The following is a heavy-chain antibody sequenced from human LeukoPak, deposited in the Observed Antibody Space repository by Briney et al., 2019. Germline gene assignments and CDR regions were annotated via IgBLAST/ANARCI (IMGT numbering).Heavy chain of an antibody. D-gene: IGHD3-3*01. CDR1: GFSFSDYG. Sequence: GGSLRLPCAASGFSFSDYGLHWVRQAPGKGLEWVSFIRYDGKDKYYADSVKGRFTISRDNSKHTLYLQMNSLRTEDTAMYYCAKVGGVAIPGGYWGQGTLVTVSS. CDR2: IRYDGKDK. V-gene: IGHV3-30*02. CDR3: AKVGGVAIPGGY. J-gene: IGHJ4*02.